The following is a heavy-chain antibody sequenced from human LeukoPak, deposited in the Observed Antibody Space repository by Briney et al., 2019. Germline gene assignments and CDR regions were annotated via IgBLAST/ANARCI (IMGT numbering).Heavy chain of an antibody. Sequence: GGSLRLSCVASAFNFSKNDMHWVRQTPERGLEWVSAIGIAGDTYYADPVKGRFTIVRENDKKSAHFQMKSLRAGDTAVYFCAKAFDYNGLRGEGGSFDCWGQGALVTVSS. CDR2: IGIAGDT. CDR1: AFNFSKND. D-gene: IGHD4-11*01. J-gene: IGHJ4*02. CDR3: AKAFDYNGLRGEGGSFDC. V-gene: IGHV3-13*01.